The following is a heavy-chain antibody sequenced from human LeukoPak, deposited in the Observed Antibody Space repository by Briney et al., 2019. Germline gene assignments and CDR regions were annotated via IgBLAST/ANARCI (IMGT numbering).Heavy chain of an antibody. J-gene: IGHJ4*02. CDR3: AKSHRRFLDQGGFDY. CDR1: GFTFDDYA. Sequence: PGGSLRLSCAASGFTFDDYAMHWVRQAPGKGLEWVSGISWNSGSIGYADSVKGRFTISRDNAKNSLYLQMNSLRAEDMALYYCAKSHRRFLDQGGFDYWGQGTLVTVSS. D-gene: IGHD3-3*01. CDR2: ISWNSGSI. V-gene: IGHV3-9*03.